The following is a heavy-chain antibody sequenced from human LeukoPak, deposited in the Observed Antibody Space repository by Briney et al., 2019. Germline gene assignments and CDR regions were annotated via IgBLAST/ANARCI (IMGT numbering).Heavy chain of an antibody. CDR3: ASGENYYGSGSYIYGMDV. V-gene: IGHV3-21*01. CDR1: GFTFSSYS. D-gene: IGHD3-10*01. J-gene: IGHJ6*02. CDR2: ICSSSSYI. Sequence: GGSLRLSCAASGFTFSSYSMSWVRQAPEEGLEWVSSICSSSSYIYYADSVKGRFTISRDNAKNSLYLQMNSLRAEDTAVYYCASGENYYGSGSYIYGMDVWGQGTTVTVSS.